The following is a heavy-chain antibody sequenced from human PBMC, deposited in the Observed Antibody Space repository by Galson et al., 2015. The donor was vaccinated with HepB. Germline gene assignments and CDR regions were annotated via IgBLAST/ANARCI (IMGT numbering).Heavy chain of an antibody. J-gene: IGHJ6*03. CDR3: ARVGVPADHYYYYYMDV. CDR2: ISTYNANT. CDR1: GYTFTSYG. V-gene: IGHV1-18*01. D-gene: IGHD2-2*01. Sequence: SAKVSCKASGYTFTSYGISWVRQAPGQGLEWMGWISTYNANTNYAQKVQGRVTMTTDTSTSTAYMELRSLRSDDTAVYYCARVGVPADHYYYYYMDVWGKGTTVTVSS.